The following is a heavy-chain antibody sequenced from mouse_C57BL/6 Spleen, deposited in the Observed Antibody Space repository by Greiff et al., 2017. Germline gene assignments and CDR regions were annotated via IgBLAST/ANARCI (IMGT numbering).Heavy chain of an antibody. CDR1: GYAFTNYL. CDR3: ARGDYYGSSYSAMDY. V-gene: IGHV1-54*01. Sequence: VQLQQSGAELVRPGTSVKVSCKASGYAFTNYLIEWVKQRPGQGLEWIGVINPGSGGTNYNEKFKGKATLTADKSSSTAYMQLSSLTSEDSAVYVCARGDYYGSSYSAMDYWGQGTSVTVSS. J-gene: IGHJ4*01. D-gene: IGHD1-1*01. CDR2: INPGSGGT.